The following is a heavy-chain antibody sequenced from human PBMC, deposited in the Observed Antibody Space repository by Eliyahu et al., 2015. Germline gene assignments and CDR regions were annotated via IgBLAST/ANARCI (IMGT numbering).Heavy chain of an antibody. V-gene: IGHV4-38-2*01. CDR1: GHSVSSAHY. CDR3: ATAPLXLSYFDX. D-gene: IGHD6-6*01. J-gene: IGHJ4*02. CDR2: VVQSGSG. Sequence: QVQLQESGPGVVKPSETLSLTCAASGHSVSSAHYWGXIRQSPGTGLXWXGSVVQSGSGYYNXPLKSRVTISXDTSKNQFSLKLKSVTAADTAVYFCATAPLXLSYFDXWGQGTQVTVSS.